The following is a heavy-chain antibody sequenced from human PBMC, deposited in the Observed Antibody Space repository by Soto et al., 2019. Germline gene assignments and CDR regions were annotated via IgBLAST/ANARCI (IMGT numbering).Heavy chain of an antibody. D-gene: IGHD5-12*01. J-gene: IGHJ4*02. V-gene: IGHV4-39*01. CDR1: GGSISSGDYY. Sequence: SETLSLTCTVSGGSISSGDYYWSWIRQPPGKGLEWIGYIYYSGSTYYNPSLKSRVTISVDTSKNQFSLKLSSVTAADTAVYYCARHRGLSTNQPKYYFDYWGQGTLVTVSS. CDR3: ARHRGLSTNQPKYYFDY. CDR2: IYYSGST.